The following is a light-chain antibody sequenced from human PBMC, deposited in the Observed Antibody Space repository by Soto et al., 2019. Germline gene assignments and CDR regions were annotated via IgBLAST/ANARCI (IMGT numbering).Light chain of an antibody. CDR1: QSVTSN. Sequence: EIVMTQSPVTLSVSPGERATLSCRASQSVTSNLAWYQQKPGQASRLLIYGASTRATGIPARFSGSGSGTEFTLTISNLQSEDVAMYYCQKFNCLPRTFGKGTKVEIK. CDR2: GAS. J-gene: IGKJ1*01. CDR3: QKFNCLPRT. V-gene: IGKV3-15*01.